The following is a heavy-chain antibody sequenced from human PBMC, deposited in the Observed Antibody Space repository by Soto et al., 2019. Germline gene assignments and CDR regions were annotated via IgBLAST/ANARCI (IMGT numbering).Heavy chain of an antibody. Sequence: GGSLRLSCAASGFTFSNYAMHWVRQAPGKGLEWVAVISYDGSNKYYADSVKGRFTISRDNSKNTLYLQMNSLRAEDTAMCYCARTDCSGGSCSSRHGMDVWGQGTTVTVSS. CDR2: ISYDGSNK. V-gene: IGHV3-30-3*01. CDR3: ARTDCSGGSCSSRHGMDV. J-gene: IGHJ6*02. CDR1: GFTFSNYA. D-gene: IGHD2-15*01.